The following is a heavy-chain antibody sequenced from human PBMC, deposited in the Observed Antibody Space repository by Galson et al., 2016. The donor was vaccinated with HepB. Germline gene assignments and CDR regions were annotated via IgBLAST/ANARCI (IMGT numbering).Heavy chain of an antibody. V-gene: IGHV3-23*01. Sequence: SLRLSCAASEVSFSHYAMSWVRQAPGKGLEWVSTITGSGGWIKYADSVKGRLITSRDNSKNTLYLQLNSLRAEDTAVYYCAKDGGYCSDATCYYRNSWGQGTLVTVSS. CDR1: EVSFSHYA. D-gene: IGHD2-15*01. J-gene: IGHJ4*02. CDR2: ITGSGGWI. CDR3: AKDGGYCSDATCYYRNS.